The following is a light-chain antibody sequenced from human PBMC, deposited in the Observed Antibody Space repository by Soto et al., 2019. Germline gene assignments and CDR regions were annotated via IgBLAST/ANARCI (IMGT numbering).Light chain of an antibody. CDR2: GAS. Sequence: DIQMTQSPSSLSASVGDRVTITCRASQGIRNYLAWYQQKPGKPPSLLIHGASTLQSGVPSRFSGGGSGTDFTLTISSLQPEDVATYFCQKYNGVPWTFGQGTKVEI. J-gene: IGKJ1*01. V-gene: IGKV1-27*01. CDR1: QGIRNY. CDR3: QKYNGVPWT.